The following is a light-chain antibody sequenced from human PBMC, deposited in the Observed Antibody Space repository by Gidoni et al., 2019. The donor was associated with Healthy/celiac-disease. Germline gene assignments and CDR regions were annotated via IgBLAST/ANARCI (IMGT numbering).Light chain of an antibody. Sequence: EIVLTHSPATLSLSPGERATLSCRARRSVSSYLAWYQQKPGQAPRLLIYDASNRATGIPARFSGSGSGTDFTLTISSLEPEDFAVYYCQQRSNWPPVTFGQGTRLEIK. CDR3: QQRSNWPPVT. J-gene: IGKJ5*01. CDR2: DAS. CDR1: RSVSSY. V-gene: IGKV3-11*01.